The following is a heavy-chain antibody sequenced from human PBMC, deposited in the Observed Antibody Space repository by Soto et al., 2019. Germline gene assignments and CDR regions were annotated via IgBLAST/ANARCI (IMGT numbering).Heavy chain of an antibody. CDR2: ISGHNGRT. J-gene: IGHJ3*02. CDR1: GYIFTDFG. CDR3: ARDYYDISAYEYDIFDM. V-gene: IGHV1-18*01. Sequence: ASVKVSCKTSGYIFTDFGVSWLRQAPGQGLEWMGWISGHNGRTNYPQKFQDRVTMTTDTSTATAYMELRSLRSDDTAIYYCARDYYDISAYEYDIFDMWGQGTMVTVSS. D-gene: IGHD3-22*01.